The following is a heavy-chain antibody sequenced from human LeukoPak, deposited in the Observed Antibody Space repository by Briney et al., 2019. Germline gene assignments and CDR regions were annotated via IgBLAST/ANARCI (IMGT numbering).Heavy chain of an antibody. D-gene: IGHD4-17*01. J-gene: IGHJ4*02. V-gene: IGHV1-69*01. CDR3: ARGFYRTVTTFLAPDY. Sequence: ASVKVSCKASGGTFSSYAISRVRQAPGQGLEWMGGIIPIFGTANYAQKFQGRVTITADESTSTAYMELSSLRSEDTAVYYCARGFYRTVTTFLAPDYWGQGTLVTVSS. CDR1: GGTFSSYA. CDR2: IIPIFGTA.